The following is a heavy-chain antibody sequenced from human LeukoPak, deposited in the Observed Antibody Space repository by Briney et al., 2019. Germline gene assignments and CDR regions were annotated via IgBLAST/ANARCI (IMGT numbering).Heavy chain of an antibody. Sequence: SETLSLTCAVSGGSFSGYYWSWIRQPPGKGLEWIGEINHSGSTNYNPSLKSRVTISVDTSKNQFSLKLSSVTAADTAVYYCARFLRTSSGSYFDYWGQGTLVTVSS. J-gene: IGHJ4*02. CDR3: ARFLRTSSGSYFDY. CDR2: INHSGST. D-gene: IGHD1-26*01. CDR1: GGSFSGYY. V-gene: IGHV4-34*01.